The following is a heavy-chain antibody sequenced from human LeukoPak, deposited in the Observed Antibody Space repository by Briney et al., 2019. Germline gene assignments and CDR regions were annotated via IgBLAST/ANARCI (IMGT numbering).Heavy chain of an antibody. CDR3: ARDGDYDWNYRSGFAY. Sequence: GGSLRLSCAASGLTFNSYWMAWVRQAPGKGLEWVANIKQDGNKKYYVDSVKGRFTISRDNAKNSLYLQMNSLRVEDTAVYYCARDGDYDWNYRSGFAYWGQGTLVTVSS. D-gene: IGHD1-7*01. CDR1: GLTFNSYW. V-gene: IGHV3-7*01. CDR2: IKQDGNKK. J-gene: IGHJ4*02.